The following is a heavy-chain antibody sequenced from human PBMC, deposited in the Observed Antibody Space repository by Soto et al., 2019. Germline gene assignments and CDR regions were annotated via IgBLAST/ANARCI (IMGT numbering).Heavy chain of an antibody. CDR1: GGSISSYY. V-gene: IGHV4-59*01. CDR2: IYYSGST. D-gene: IGHD3-3*01. CDR3: ARDGPLDFWSGYFDY. Sequence: QVQLQESGPGLGKPSETLSLTCTVSGGSISSYYWSWIRQPPWKGLEWIGYIYYSGSTNYNPSLKSRVTISVDTSKNQFSLKLSSVTAAYTAVYYCARDGPLDFWSGYFDYWGQGTLVTVSS. J-gene: IGHJ4*02.